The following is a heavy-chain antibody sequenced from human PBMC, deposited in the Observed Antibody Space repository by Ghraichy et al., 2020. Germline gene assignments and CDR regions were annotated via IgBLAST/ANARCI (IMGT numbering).Heavy chain of an antibody. CDR1: GFTFDDYA. V-gene: IGHV3-9*01. CDR3: AKDISYYYDSSGYYGPSDGMDV. CDR2: ISWNSGSI. D-gene: IGHD3-22*01. J-gene: IGHJ6*02. Sequence: SLNISCAASGFTFDDYAMHWVRQAPGKGLEWVSGISWNSGSIGYADSVKGRFTISRDNAKNSLYLQMNSLRAEDTALYYCAKDISYYYDSSGYYGPSDGMDVWGQGITVTVSS.